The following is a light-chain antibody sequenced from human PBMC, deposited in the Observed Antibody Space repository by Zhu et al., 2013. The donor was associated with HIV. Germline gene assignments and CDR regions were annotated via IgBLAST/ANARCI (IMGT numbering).Light chain of an antibody. CDR1: HFVSSH. V-gene: IGKV3-11*01. CDR3: QQRNSWPLT. Sequence: EIVLTQSPATLSLSPGERATLSCRASHFVSSHLAWYQQKPGQAPRLLIYDASNTATGIPARFNGSGSGTDFTLTISGLEPDDFAVYYCQQRNSWPLTFGGGPRWTSN. J-gene: IGKJ4*01. CDR2: DAS.